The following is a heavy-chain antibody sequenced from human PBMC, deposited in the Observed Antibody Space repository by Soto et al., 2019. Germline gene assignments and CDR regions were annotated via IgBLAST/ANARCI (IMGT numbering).Heavy chain of an antibody. D-gene: IGHD6-25*01. V-gene: IGHV3-11*06. CDR1: GFTFSDYY. J-gene: IGHJ5*02. CDR2: ISSSSSYT. Sequence: GGSLRLSCAASGFTFSDYYMSWIRQAPGKGLEWVSYISSSSSYTNYADSVKGRFTISRDNAKNSLYLQMNSLRAEDTAVYYCARDRAARNWFDPWGQGTLVTVSS. CDR3: ARDRAARNWFDP.